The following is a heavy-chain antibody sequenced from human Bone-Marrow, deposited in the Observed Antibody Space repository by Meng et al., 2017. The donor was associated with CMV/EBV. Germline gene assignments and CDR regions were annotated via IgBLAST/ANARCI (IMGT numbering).Heavy chain of an antibody. V-gene: IGHV3-7*01. CDR3: ARVEHEWIPDS. CDR2: IKPDTSEK. CDR1: GFTFSNYW. D-gene: IGHD3-3*01. Sequence: GESLKISCAASGFTFSNYWMAWFRQAPGKGLEWVANIKPDTSEKFYVDSVTGRFTISRDNAKKSLFLEMNSVRAEDTAFYYCARVEHEWIPDSWGQGKLVNVAS. J-gene: IGHJ4*02.